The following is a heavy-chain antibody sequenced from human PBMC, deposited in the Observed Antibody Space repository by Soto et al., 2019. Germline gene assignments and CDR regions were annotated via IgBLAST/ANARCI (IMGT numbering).Heavy chain of an antibody. V-gene: IGHV3-30*19. CDR3: ARGGGGPVTPDS. D-gene: IGHD4-17*01. Sequence: QVQLVESGGGVVQPGRSLRLSCAASGFTFSAYGMHWVRQAPGKGLEWMAMIYYDGSNKYYADSVKGRFTISRDNSKNSVFLRMKSREDDHPAIYYCARGGGGPVTPDSWGRGTLVTVSS. CDR1: GFTFSAYG. CDR2: IYYDGSNK. J-gene: IGHJ4*02.